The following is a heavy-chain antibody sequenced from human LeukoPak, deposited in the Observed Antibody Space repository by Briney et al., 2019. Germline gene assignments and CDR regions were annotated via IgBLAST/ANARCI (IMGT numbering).Heavy chain of an antibody. V-gene: IGHV1-2*02. CDR2: IKPDSGDT. D-gene: IGHD1-14*01. CDR1: GYTFTGNY. CDR3: STDNTYHD. Sequence: GASVKVSCKASGYTFTGNYVHWVQQAPRQGLEWMGWIKPDSGDTKYAQNFQGRVTMTSDTSIGTAYMELSSLTSDDTAVYYCSTDNTYHDWGQGTLVTVSS. J-gene: IGHJ4*02.